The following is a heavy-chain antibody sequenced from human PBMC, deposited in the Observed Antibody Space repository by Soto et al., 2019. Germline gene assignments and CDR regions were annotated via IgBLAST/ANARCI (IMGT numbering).Heavy chain of an antibody. J-gene: IGHJ6*03. V-gene: IGHV4-39*01. CDR1: GGSISTSYYY. CDR2: IYYTGTT. Sequence: QLQLQESGPGLVKPSEPLSLTCTVSGGSISTSYYYWGWIRQSPGKGLEGIGAIYYTGTTYYNPPLKSRATISADTSKTQFSLKMSSVTAADTAVYFCARQAGAFGYYMDVWGKGPTVTVSS. D-gene: IGHD3-16*01. CDR3: ARQAGAFGYYMDV.